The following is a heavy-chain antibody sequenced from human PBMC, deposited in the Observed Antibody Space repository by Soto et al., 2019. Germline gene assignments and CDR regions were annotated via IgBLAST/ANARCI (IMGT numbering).Heavy chain of an antibody. V-gene: IGHV3-53*01. J-gene: IGHJ6*02. Sequence: EVQLVESGGGLIQPGGSLRLSCVASGLTVSHNYMARVRQAPEMGLEWVSILYTAGTTYYADSVKGRFTISRDSSKNTLFLQMDSLRAEDTAVYYCVRPRPSGENYGMDVWGQGTTVTVSS. CDR1: GLTVSHNY. D-gene: IGHD3-16*01. CDR2: LYTAGTT. CDR3: VRPRPSGENYGMDV.